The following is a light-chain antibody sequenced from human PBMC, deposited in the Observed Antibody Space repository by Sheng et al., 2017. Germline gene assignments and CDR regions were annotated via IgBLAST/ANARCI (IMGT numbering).Light chain of an antibody. J-gene: IGLJ2*01. CDR3: QAWDSSTVV. CDR2: QDS. V-gene: IGLV3-1*01. CDR1: ELGNKY. Sequence: SYELTQPPSVSVSTGQTAIITCSGDELGNKYTCWYQQRPGQSPVLVIYQDSKRPSGIPERFSGSNSGNAITLTISGTQAMDEADYYCQAWDSSTVVFGGGTKLTVL.